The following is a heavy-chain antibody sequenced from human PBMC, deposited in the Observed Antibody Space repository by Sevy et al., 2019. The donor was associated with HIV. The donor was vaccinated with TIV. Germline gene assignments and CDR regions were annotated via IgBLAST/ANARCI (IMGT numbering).Heavy chain of an antibody. CDR1: GFTFSSYW. V-gene: IGHV3-7*01. CDR3: AREPIMITFGGVIVYFDY. D-gene: IGHD3-16*02. Sequence: GGSLRLSCAASGFTFSSYWMSWVRQAPGKGLEWVANIKQGGSEKYYVDSVKGRFTISRDNAKNSLYLQMNSLRAEDTGVYYCAREPIMITFGGVIVYFDYWGQGTLVTVSS. J-gene: IGHJ4*02. CDR2: IKQGGSEK.